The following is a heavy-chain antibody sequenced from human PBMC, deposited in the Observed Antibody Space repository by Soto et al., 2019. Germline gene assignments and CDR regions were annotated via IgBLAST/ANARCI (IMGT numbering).Heavy chain of an antibody. J-gene: IGHJ6*03. CDR1: GFTFDDYA. D-gene: IGHD3-10*01. V-gene: IGHV3-9*01. CDR2: ISWNCGSI. CDR3: AKDIVSEYYYGSGSYYYYYYYYMDV. Sequence: GGSLSLSCAASGFTFDDYAMHWVRQAPGKGLEWVSGISWNCGSIGYADSVKGRFTISSDNAKNSLYLQMNSLRAEDTALYYCAKDIVSEYYYGSGSYYYYYYYYMDVWGKGTTVTVSS.